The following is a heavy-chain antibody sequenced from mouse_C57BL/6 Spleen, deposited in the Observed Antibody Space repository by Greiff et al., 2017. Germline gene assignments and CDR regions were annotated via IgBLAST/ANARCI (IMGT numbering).Heavy chain of an antibody. J-gene: IGHJ2*01. CDR2: IDPSDSYT. CDR1: GYTFTSYW. D-gene: IGHD1-1*01. V-gene: IGHV1-50*01. Sequence: VQLQQPGAELVKPGASVKLSCKASGYTFTSYWLQWVKQRPGPGLEWIGEIDPSDSYTNYNQKFKGKATLTVDTSSSTAYMQLSSLTSEDSAVYYCARRAYYGSSYLDYWGQGTTLTVSS. CDR3: ARRAYYGSSYLDY.